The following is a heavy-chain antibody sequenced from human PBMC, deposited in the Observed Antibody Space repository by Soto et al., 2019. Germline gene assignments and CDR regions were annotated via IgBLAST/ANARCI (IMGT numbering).Heavy chain of an antibody. CDR1: GGSISSYY. D-gene: IGHD3-10*01. CDR2: IYYSGST. J-gene: IGHJ3*02. V-gene: IGHV4-59*01. CDR3: ARRYGSAFDI. Sequence: SETLSLTCTVSGGSISSYYWSWIRQPPGKGLEWIGYIYYSGSTNYNLSLKSRVTISVDTSKNQFSLKLSSVTAADTAVYYCARRYGSAFDIWGQGTMVTVSS.